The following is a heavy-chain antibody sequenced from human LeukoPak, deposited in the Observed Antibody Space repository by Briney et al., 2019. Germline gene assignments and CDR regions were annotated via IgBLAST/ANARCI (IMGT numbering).Heavy chain of an antibody. CDR3: ASTTVAFDI. D-gene: IGHD4-17*01. J-gene: IGHJ3*02. Sequence: TPSETLSLTCAVYGVSFSGYYWSWIRQPPGKGLEWIGEINHSGSTNYNPSLKSRVTISVDTSKNQSSLKLSSVPAADTAVYYCASTTVAFDIWGQGTMVTVSS. CDR2: INHSGST. CDR1: GVSFSGYY. V-gene: IGHV4-34*01.